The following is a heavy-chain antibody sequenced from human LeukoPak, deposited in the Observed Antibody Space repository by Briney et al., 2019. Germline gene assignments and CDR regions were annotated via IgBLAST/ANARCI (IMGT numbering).Heavy chain of an antibody. Sequence: GASVKVSCKASGGTFSSYAISWVRQAPGQGLEWMGRIIPIVGIANYAQKLQGRVTITADKSTSTAYMELSSLRSEDTAVYYCARGIGAAAAVVFDYWGQGTLVTVSS. CDR1: GGTFSSYA. D-gene: IGHD6-13*01. J-gene: IGHJ4*02. CDR3: ARGIGAAAAVVFDY. CDR2: IIPIVGIA. V-gene: IGHV1-69*04.